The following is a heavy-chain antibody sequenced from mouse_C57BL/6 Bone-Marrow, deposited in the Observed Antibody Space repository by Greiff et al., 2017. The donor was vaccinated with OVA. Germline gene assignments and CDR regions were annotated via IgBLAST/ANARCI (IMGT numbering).Heavy chain of an antibody. Sequence: EVKLMESEGGLVQPGSSMKLSCTASGFTFSDYYMAWVRQVPEKGLEWVANINYDGSSTYYLDSLKSRFIISRDNAKNLLYLQMSSLKSEDTATYYCARGPYYYGSSYFSWFAYWGQGTLVTVSA. CDR3: ARGPYYYGSSYFSWFAY. J-gene: IGHJ3*01. CDR2: INYDGSST. D-gene: IGHD1-1*01. V-gene: IGHV5-16*01. CDR1: GFTFSDYY.